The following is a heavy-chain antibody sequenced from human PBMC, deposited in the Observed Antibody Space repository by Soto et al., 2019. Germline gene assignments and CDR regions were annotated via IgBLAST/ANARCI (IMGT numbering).Heavy chain of an antibody. CDR2: IYYSGST. Sequence: SETLSLTCTVSGGSISSGGYYWSWIRQHPGKGLEWIGYIYYSGSTYYNPSLKSRVTISVDTSKNQFSLKLSSVTAADTAVYYCARDNLVEFGVIDPWGQGTLVTVSS. CDR3: ARDNLVEFGVIDP. D-gene: IGHD3-16*01. V-gene: IGHV4-31*03. J-gene: IGHJ5*02. CDR1: GGSISSGGYY.